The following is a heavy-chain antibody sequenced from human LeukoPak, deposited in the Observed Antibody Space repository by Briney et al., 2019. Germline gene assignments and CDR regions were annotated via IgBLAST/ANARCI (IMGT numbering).Heavy chain of an antibody. CDR2: ISSSGTTI. Sequence: GGSLRLSCAASGFTFSDYYMSWIRQAPGKGLEWISYISSSGTTIYYADSVKGRFTISRDNAKNSLFLQMNSLRAEDTGLYYCARATTAKRGSEGYWGRGTLVTVSS. D-gene: IGHD4-11*01. J-gene: IGHJ4*02. V-gene: IGHV3-11*04. CDR1: GFTFSDYY. CDR3: ARATTAKRGSEGY.